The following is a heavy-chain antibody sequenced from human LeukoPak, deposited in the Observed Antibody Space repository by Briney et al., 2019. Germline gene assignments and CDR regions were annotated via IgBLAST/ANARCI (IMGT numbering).Heavy chain of an antibody. CDR3: ARSGGTAFDY. CDR2: IYYSGST. Sequence: PSETLSLTCTVSSGSISSYYWSWIRQPPGKGLEWIGYIYYSGSTSYNPSLKSRVTISVDTSKNQFSLKLSSVTAADTAVYYCARSGGTAFDYWGQGTLVTVSS. V-gene: IGHV4-59*01. D-gene: IGHD1-26*01. J-gene: IGHJ4*02. CDR1: SGSISSYY.